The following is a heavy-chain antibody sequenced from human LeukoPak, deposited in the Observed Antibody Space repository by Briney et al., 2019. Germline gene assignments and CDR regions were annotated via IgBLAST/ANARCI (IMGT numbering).Heavy chain of an antibody. CDR3: ARGWALGWFDP. V-gene: IGHV4-4*07. CDR2: IYTSGST. CDR1: GGSISSYC. D-gene: IGHD3-16*01. J-gene: IGHJ5*02. Sequence: SETLSLTCTVSGGSISSYCWSWIRQPAGKGLEWIGRIYTSGSTNYNPSLKSRVTMSVDTSRNQFSLKLSSVTAADTAVYYCARGWALGWFDPWGQGTLVTVSS.